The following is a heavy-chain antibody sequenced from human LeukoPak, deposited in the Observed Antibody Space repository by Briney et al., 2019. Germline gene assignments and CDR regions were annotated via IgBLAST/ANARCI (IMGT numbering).Heavy chain of an antibody. J-gene: IGHJ5*02. Sequence: ASVKVSYKTSGYSFTDYYMHWVRQAPGQGLEWMGWINPNSGGTSSAQKFQGRVTMTRDTSITTVYMEVSWLTSDDTAIYYCARADRLHGGPYLIGPWGQGTLVTVSS. CDR1: GYSFTDYY. V-gene: IGHV1-2*02. CDR2: INPNSGGT. D-gene: IGHD2-21*01. CDR3: ARADRLHGGPYLIGP.